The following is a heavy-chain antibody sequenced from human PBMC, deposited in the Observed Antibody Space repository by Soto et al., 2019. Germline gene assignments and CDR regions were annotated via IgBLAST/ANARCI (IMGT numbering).Heavy chain of an antibody. D-gene: IGHD5-12*01. Sequence: QVQLVQSGAEVKKPGSSVKVSCKASGGTFSSYAISWVLQAPGQGLEWMGGIIPIFGTANYAQKFQGRVTITADEFTSTAYMELSSLRSEDTAVYYCARAGVEMATISLYFDLWGRGTLVTVSS. CDR2: IIPIFGTA. J-gene: IGHJ2*01. CDR3: ARAGVEMATISLYFDL. V-gene: IGHV1-69*12. CDR1: GGTFSSYA.